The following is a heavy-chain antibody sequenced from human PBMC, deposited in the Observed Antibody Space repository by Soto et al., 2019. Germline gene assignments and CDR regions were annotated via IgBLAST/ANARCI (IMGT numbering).Heavy chain of an antibody. CDR3: ARVVSGFIVAAAGFDY. V-gene: IGHV3-30-3*01. Sequence: GGSLRLSCVVSGITFSSYAMHWVRQAPGKGLEWVAVISYDGSNKYYADSVKGRFTISRDNSKNTLYLQMNSLRVEDTAVYYCARVVSGFIVAAAGFDYWGQGTLVTVSS. CDR1: GITFSSYA. J-gene: IGHJ4*02. CDR2: ISYDGSNK. D-gene: IGHD1-26*01.